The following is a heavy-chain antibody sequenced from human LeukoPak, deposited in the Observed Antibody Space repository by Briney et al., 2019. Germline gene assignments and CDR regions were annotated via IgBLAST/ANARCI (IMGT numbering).Heavy chain of an antibody. V-gene: IGHV3-23*01. Sequence: PGGSLRFSCAASGFTFSSYAMSWVRQAPGQGLEWVSAISGSGGSTYYADSVKGRFTISRDNSKNTLYLQMNSLRAEDTAVYYCAKDPETYSSSLLGYWGQGTLVTVSS. CDR1: GFTFSSYA. D-gene: IGHD6-6*01. CDR2: ISGSGGST. J-gene: IGHJ4*02. CDR3: AKDPETYSSSLLGY.